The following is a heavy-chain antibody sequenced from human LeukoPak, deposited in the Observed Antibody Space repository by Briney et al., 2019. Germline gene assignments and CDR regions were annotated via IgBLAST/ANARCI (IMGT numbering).Heavy chain of an antibody. CDR3: ARDLGIVGATYFDY. Sequence: ASVKVSCKASGGTFSSYAISWVRQAPGQGLEWMGGIIPIFGTANYAQKFQGRVTITADESTSTAYMELSSLRSEDTTVYYCARDLGIVGATYFDYWGQGTLVTVSP. CDR2: IIPIFGTA. V-gene: IGHV1-69*01. D-gene: IGHD1-26*01. CDR1: GGTFSSYA. J-gene: IGHJ4*02.